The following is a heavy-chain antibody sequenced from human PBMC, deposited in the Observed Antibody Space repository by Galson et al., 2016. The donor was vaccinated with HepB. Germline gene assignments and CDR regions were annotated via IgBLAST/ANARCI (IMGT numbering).Heavy chain of an antibody. D-gene: IGHD2-2*01. Sequence: SVKVSCKASGYKFLDYGISWVRQAPGQRPEWMAWISGDNAYTQYSPKFQDRVTMTTETSTSTAYMELRSLRSDDTALYYCARDYCSRATCYGSNFDFWGQGTLVTVSS. CDR3: ARDYCSRATCYGSNFDF. V-gene: IGHV1-18*01. CDR2: ISGDNAYT. CDR1: GYKFLDYG. J-gene: IGHJ4*02.